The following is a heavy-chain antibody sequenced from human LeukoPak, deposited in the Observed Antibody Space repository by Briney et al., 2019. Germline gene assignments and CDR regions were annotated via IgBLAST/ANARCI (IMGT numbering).Heavy chain of an antibody. CDR2: ISGSGGST. J-gene: IGHJ4*02. CDR1: GFTFSSYA. CDR3: AKKSPDSSGNPAYD. V-gene: IGHV3-23*01. D-gene: IGHD4-23*01. Sequence: PGGSLRLSCAASGFTFSSYAMSWVRQAPGKGLEWVSAISGSGGSTYYADSVKGRFTISRDNAKNTLYLQMNSLRAEDTAVYYCAKKSPDSSGNPAYDWGQGTLVTVSS.